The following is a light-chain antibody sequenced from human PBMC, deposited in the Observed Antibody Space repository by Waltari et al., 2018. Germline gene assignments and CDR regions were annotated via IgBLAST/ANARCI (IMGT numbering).Light chain of an antibody. Sequence: ETVLTQSPATLSLSPGERATIPCRASEDVSIYLAWYQQKPGQAPRLLIYDASNRATGIPARFSGSGSGTDFTLTISSLEPEDFALYYCQQRRNWPPLTFGGGTKVE. CDR3: QQRRNWPPLT. V-gene: IGKV3-11*01. J-gene: IGKJ4*01. CDR1: EDVSIY. CDR2: DAS.